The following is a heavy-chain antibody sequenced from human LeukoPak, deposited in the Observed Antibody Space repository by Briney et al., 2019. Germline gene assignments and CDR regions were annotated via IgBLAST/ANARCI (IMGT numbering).Heavy chain of an antibody. V-gene: IGHV4-31*03. J-gene: IGHJ6*02. D-gene: IGHD6-6*01. CDR3: ARDRPIAAASRMDV. CDR2: IYYSGST. CDR1: GGSISSGGHY. Sequence: SETLSLTCTVSGGSISSGGHYWSWIRQHPGQGLEWIGYIYYSGSTYYDPSLKSRVTMALDTSRNQFSLDLRSVTAADTAAYYCARDRPIAAASRMDVWGQGITVTVSS.